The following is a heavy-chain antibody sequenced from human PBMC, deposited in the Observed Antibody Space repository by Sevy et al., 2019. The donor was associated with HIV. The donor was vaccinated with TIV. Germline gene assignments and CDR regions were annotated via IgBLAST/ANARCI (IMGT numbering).Heavy chain of an antibody. CDR3: ARESIAAAGTDVGYYYYMDV. V-gene: IGHV4-59*01. Sequence: SDTLSLTCTVSGGSISSYYWSWIRQPPGKGLEWIGYIYYSGSTNYNPSLKSRVTISVDTSKNQFSLKLSSVTAADTAVYYCARESIAAAGTDVGYYYYMDVWGKGTTVTVSS. D-gene: IGHD6-13*01. CDR2: IYYSGST. CDR1: GGSISSYY. J-gene: IGHJ6*03.